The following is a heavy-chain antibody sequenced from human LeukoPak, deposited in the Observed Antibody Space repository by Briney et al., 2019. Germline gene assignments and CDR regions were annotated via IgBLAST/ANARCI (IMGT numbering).Heavy chain of an antibody. D-gene: IGHD6-13*01. Sequence: GESLKISCKGSGYTFTGYYMHWVRQAPGQGLEWMGWINPNSGGTNYAQKFQGRVTMTRDTSISTAYMELSRLRSDDTAVYYCARDSSSWYFDYWGQGTLVTVSS. CDR3: ARDSSSWYFDY. V-gene: IGHV1-2*02. J-gene: IGHJ4*02. CDR1: GYTFTGYY. CDR2: INPNSGGT.